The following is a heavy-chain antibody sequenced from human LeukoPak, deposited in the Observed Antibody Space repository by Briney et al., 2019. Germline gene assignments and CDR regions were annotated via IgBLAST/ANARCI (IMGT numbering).Heavy chain of an antibody. CDR2: ISGSGGER. CDR1: GFTFSNYG. V-gene: IGHV3-23*01. J-gene: IGHJ6*03. CDR3: ARERYYYYMDV. Sequence: GGSLRLSCAASGFTFSNYGMSWVRQAPGKGLQWVSGISGSGGERYYTESAKGRFTISRDNSKNTLYLQMNSLRAEDTAVYYCARERYYYYMDVWGKGTTVTISS.